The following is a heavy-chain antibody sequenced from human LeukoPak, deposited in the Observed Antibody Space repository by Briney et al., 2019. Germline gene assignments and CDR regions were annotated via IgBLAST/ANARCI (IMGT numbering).Heavy chain of an antibody. J-gene: IGHJ3*02. CDR1: GFTFSVYN. CDR2: IHITDDWI. CDR3: ARGGVGAQRTDVFDI. D-gene: IGHD1-26*01. V-gene: IGHV3-21*01. Sequence: PGGSLRLSCAASGFTFSVYNMNWVRQAPGRGPEWVSSIHITDDWIYYADSVKGRFTISRDSAKNSLYLQMNSLRAEDTAVYYCARGGVGAQRTDVFDIWGQGTMVTVSS.